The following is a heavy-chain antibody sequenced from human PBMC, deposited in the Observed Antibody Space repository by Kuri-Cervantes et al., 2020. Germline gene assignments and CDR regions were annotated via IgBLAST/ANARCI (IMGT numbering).Heavy chain of an antibody. V-gene: IGHV1-2*02. CDR3: ATRGLRWRMGAFDI. J-gene: IGHJ3*02. D-gene: IGHD4-23*01. CDR1: GYTFTGYY. Sequence: ASVKVSCKASGYTFTGYYMHWVRQAPGQGLEWMGWINPNSGGTNYAQKFQGRVTITTDESTSTAYMELSSLRSEDTAVYYCATRGLRWRMGAFDIWGQGTMVTVSS. CDR2: INPNSGGT.